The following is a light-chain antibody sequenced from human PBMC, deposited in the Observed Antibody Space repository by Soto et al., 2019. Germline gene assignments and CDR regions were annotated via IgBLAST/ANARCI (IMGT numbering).Light chain of an antibody. J-gene: IGKJ1*01. V-gene: IGKV3-20*01. CDR3: QHYSSSSWT. CDR1: QSVSSSY. Sequence: EILVTQSPGTLSLSPGERATLSCRASQSVSSSYLTWYQQKPGQAPRLLIYGASSRATGIPDRFSGSGSGTDFTLTISRLEPEDFVVYYCQHYSSSSWTFGQGTKVDIK. CDR2: GAS.